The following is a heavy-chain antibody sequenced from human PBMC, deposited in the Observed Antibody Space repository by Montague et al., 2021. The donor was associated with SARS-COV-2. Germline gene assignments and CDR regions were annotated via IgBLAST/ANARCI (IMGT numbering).Heavy chain of an antibody. CDR1: GGSISPYY. CDR2: IYYSGST. Sequence: SETLSLTCTVSGGSISPYYWSWIRQPPGEALEWIGDIYYSGSTNYNPSLKSRVTILVDTSKNQFSLKLTSVTAADTAVYYCARGQEGVNMLLEGTSFTGYMDVWGKGTTVTVSS. D-gene: IGHD2-2*01. V-gene: IGHV4-59*12. J-gene: IGHJ6*04. CDR3: ARGQEGVNMLLEGTSFTGYMDV.